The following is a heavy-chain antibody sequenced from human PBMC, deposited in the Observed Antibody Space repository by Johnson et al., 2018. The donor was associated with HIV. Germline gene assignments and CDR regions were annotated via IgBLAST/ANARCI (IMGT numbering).Heavy chain of an antibody. CDR3: ARGLGEGLVIPGPDGYDI. Sequence: VQLVESGGGVVQPGRSLRLSCAASGFTVSSNYMSWVRQAPGKGLEWVSVIYSGGSTYYADSVKGRFTISRDSSKNTVYLQMNSLRAEYTAVYYCARGLGEGLVIPGPDGYDIWGQGTMVTVSS. CDR2: IYSGGST. CDR1: GFTVSSNY. D-gene: IGHD6-19*01. J-gene: IGHJ3*02. V-gene: IGHV3-66*02.